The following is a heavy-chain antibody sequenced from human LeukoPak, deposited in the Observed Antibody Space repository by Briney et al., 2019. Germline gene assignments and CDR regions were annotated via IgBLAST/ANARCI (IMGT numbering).Heavy chain of an antibody. CDR1: GYTFTSYA. CDR2: INTNTGNP. J-gene: IGHJ3*02. V-gene: IGHV7-4-1*02. Sequence: GASVKVSCKASGYTFTSYAMNWVRQAPGQGLEWMGWINTNTGNPTYAQGFTGRFVFSLDTSVSTAYLQISSLKAEDTAVYYCARDGGLRDSDAFDIWGQGTMVTVSS. D-gene: IGHD3-16*01. CDR3: ARDGGLRDSDAFDI.